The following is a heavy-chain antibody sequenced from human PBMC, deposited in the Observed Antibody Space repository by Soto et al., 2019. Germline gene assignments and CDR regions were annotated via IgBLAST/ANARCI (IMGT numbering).Heavy chain of an antibody. CDR1: GFTFSSYG. CDR2: ISYDGSNK. J-gene: IGHJ4*02. CDR3: SVVITSAPFDY. V-gene: IGHV3-30*03. D-gene: IGHD3-22*01. Sequence: QVQLVESGGGVVQPGRSLRLSCAASGFTFSSYGMHWVRQAPGKGLEWVAVISYDGSNKYYADSVKGRFTISRDNSKKTLYLQMNSLRAEDTAVYYCSVVITSAPFDYWGQGTLVTVSS.